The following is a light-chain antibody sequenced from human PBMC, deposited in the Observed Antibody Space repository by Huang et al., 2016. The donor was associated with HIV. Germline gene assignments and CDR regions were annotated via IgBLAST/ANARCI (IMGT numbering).Light chain of an antibody. J-gene: IGKJ4*01. CDR1: KAASSDF. CDR2: GPS. CDR3: QQFGYSPFT. Sequence: VVMTQSPGTLSLFPGERASLSCRASKAASSDFFAWYQHKPGQAPRLLISGPSKRATGVPDRFSVSWSGTDFTLIIDRLEPEDFALYYCQQFGYSPFTFGGGTRLEI. V-gene: IGKV3-20*01.